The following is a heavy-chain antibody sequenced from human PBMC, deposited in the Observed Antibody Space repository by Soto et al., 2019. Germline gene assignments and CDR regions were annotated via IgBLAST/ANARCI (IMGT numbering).Heavy chain of an antibody. J-gene: IGHJ6*02. CDR2: IYPGDSDT. CDR1: GYTFANYW. Sequence: GESLKISCNGSGYTFANYWIGWVRQMPGKGPEWMGIIYPGDSDTKYNPSFQGQVTISADKCITTTYLQWSSLKASDTAIYYCAASIFYYGMDVWGQGTTVTVS. V-gene: IGHV5-51*01. CDR3: AASIFYYGMDV.